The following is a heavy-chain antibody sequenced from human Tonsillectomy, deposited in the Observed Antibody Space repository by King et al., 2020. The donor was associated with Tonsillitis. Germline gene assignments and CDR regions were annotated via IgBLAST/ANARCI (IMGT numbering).Heavy chain of an antibody. CDR3: ASPDSGGWNAFDI. J-gene: IGHJ3*02. CDR1: GGSISSSSYY. V-gene: IGHV4-39*07. Sequence: QLQESGPGLVKPSETLSLTCNVSGGSISSSSYYWGWIRQPPGKGLEWIGSIYYSGSTYYNPSLKSRVTISVDMSKNQFSLNLSSVTAADTAVYYCASPDSGGWNAFDIWGQGTMVTVSS. D-gene: IGHD6-19*01. CDR2: IYYSGST.